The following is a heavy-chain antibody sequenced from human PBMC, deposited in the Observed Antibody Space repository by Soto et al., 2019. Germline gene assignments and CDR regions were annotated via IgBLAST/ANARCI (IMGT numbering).Heavy chain of an antibody. J-gene: IGHJ4*02. CDR3: AKESLPEHYGDHLFDY. Sequence: EVQLLESGGALVRPGGSLRLSCAASGFSFNNYALSWVRQAPGKGLEWVSTFSAGGRAYYAASVQGRFTIARDSSQDTVHLQISDLRPEDTAVYYCAKESLPEHYGDHLFDYWGQGTRVTVSS. V-gene: IGHV3-23*01. CDR1: GFSFNNYA. D-gene: IGHD4-17*01. CDR2: FSAGGRA.